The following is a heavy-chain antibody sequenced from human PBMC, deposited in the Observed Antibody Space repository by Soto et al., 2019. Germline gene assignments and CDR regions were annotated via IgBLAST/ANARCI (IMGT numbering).Heavy chain of an antibody. Sequence: GGSLRLSCAASGFTFSSYGMHWVRQAPGKGLEWVAVIWYDGSNKYYADSVKGRFTISRDNSKNTLYLQMNSLRAEDTAVYYCARDGSRESFFEVRAWFGFPPDYWGQGTLVTVSS. CDR1: GFTFSSYG. CDR3: ARDGSRESFFEVRAWFGFPPDY. J-gene: IGHJ4*02. V-gene: IGHV3-33*01. CDR2: IWYDGSNK. D-gene: IGHD3-10*01.